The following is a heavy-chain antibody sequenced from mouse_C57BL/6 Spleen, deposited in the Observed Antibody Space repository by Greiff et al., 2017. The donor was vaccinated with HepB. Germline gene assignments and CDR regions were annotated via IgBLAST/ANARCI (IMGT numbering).Heavy chain of an antibody. CDR3: ARGRIYYYGSSGDYFDY. Sequence: VQLQQSGPELVKPGASVKISCKASGYAFSSSWMNWVKQRPGKGLEWIGRIYPGDGDTNYNGKFKGKATLTADKSSSTAYMQLSSLTSEDSAVYFCARGRIYYYGSSGDYFDYWGQGTTLTVSS. V-gene: IGHV1-82*01. D-gene: IGHD1-1*01. CDR2: IYPGDGDT. J-gene: IGHJ2*01. CDR1: GYAFSSSW.